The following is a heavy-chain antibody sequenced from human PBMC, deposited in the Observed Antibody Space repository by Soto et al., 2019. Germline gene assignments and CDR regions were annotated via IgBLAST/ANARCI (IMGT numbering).Heavy chain of an antibody. J-gene: IGHJ2*01. CDR3: ARDRRPNWYFDL. CDR2: INAGNGNT. Sequence: QVQLVQSGAEVKKPGASVKVSCKASGYTFTSYAMHWVRQAPGQRLEWMGWINAGNGNTKYSQKFQGRVTITRDTSAGTAYMELSSLRSEDTAVYYCARDRRPNWYFDLWGRGTLVTVSS. CDR1: GYTFTSYA. D-gene: IGHD1-1*01. V-gene: IGHV1-3*01.